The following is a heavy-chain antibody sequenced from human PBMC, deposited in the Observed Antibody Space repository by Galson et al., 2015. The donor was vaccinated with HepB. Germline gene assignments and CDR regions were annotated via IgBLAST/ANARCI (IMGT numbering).Heavy chain of an antibody. CDR1: GFTFSSYS. Sequence: SLRLSCAASGFTFSSYSMNWVRQAPGKGLEWVSYISSSSSTIYYADSVKGRFTISRDNAKNSLYLQMNSLRDEDTAVYYCARHQPQDEYSSGWFYYYYYGMDVWGQGTTVTVSS. CDR2: ISSSSSTI. J-gene: IGHJ6*02. D-gene: IGHD6-19*01. CDR3: ARHQPQDEYSSGWFYYYYYGMDV. V-gene: IGHV3-48*02.